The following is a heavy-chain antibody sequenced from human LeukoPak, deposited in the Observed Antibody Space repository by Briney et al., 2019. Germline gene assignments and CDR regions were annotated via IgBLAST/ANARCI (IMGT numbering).Heavy chain of an antibody. CDR3: AKVGGPNYYGRYFDY. CDR2: ISGSGGST. Sequence: GGSLRLSCAASGFTFSSYAMSWVRQAPGKGLEWVSAISGSGGSTYYADSVKGRFTISRDNSKNTLYLQMNSLRAEDTAVYYCAKVGGPNYYGRYFDYWGQGTLVTVSS. V-gene: IGHV3-23*01. D-gene: IGHD3-10*01. CDR1: GFTFSSYA. J-gene: IGHJ4*02.